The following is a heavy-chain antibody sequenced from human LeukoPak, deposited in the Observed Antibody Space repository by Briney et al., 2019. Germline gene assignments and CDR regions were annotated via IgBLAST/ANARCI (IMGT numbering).Heavy chain of an antibody. Sequence: SETLSLTCAVWGGSFRGYYWGWVRQPPGEGPGLDGELTPRGSTNSNPSHKSRVTISVATSKNQFSLKLSSMTAADTAVYYSARVPYSDILTGYYKRPAFDYWGQGTLVTVSS. CDR1: GGSFRGYY. V-gene: IGHV4-34*01. D-gene: IGHD3-9*01. CDR2: LTPRGST. J-gene: IGHJ4*02. CDR3: ARVPYSDILTGYYKRPAFDY.